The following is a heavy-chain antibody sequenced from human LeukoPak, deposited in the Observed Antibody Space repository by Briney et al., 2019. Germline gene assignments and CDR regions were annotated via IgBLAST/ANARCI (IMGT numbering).Heavy chain of an antibody. D-gene: IGHD1/OR15-1a*01. Sequence: SETLSLTCTVSGGSISSSSYYWSWIRQPPGKGLEWIGEINHSGSTNYNPSLKSRVTISVDTSKNQFSLKLSSVTAADTAVYYCAVRWRNNPFNFDYWGQGTLVTVSS. V-gene: IGHV4-39*07. J-gene: IGHJ4*02. CDR1: GGSISSSSYY. CDR2: INHSGST. CDR3: AVRWRNNPFNFDY.